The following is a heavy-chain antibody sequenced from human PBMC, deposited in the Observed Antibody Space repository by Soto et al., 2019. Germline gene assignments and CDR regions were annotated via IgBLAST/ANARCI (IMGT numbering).Heavy chain of an antibody. Sequence: PSETLSLTCAVSGGSISSGGYSWSWIRQPPGKGLEWIGYIYYSGTTYYNPSLKSRVTISVDTSKNQFSLKLSSVTAADTAVYYCAASGVGCGGFKYCGMDVWGQGTTVTVSS. D-gene: IGHD1-26*01. J-gene: IGHJ6*02. CDR2: IYYSGTT. V-gene: IGHV4-31*11. CDR3: AASGVGCGGFKYCGMDV. CDR1: GGSISSGGYS.